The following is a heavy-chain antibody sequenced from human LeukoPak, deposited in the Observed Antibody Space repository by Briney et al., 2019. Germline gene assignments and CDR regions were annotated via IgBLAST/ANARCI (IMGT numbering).Heavy chain of an antibody. CDR2: ISYDGSNK. J-gene: IGHJ3*01. V-gene: IGHV3-30*03. CDR1: GFTLSSYG. CDR3: ARVDAFDL. Sequence: PGGSLRLSCAASGFTLSSYGMHWVRQAPGKGLEWVAVISYDGSNKYYADSVKGRFTISRDNAKNSLYLQMNSLRAEDTAVYYCARVDAFDLWGQGTMVTVSS.